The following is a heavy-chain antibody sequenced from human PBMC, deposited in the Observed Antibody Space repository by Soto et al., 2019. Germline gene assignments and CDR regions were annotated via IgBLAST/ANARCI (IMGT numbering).Heavy chain of an antibody. D-gene: IGHD6-13*01. J-gene: IGHJ4*02. CDR2: IYWDDDK. CDR3: AHRRRGAAAGTFDY. CDR1: GFSLSTSGVG. Sequence: QITLKESGPTLVKHTQTLTLTCTFSGFSLSTSGVGVGWIRQPPGKALEWLALIYWDDDKRYSPSLKSRLTITKDTSKNQVVLTMTNMDPVDTATYYCAHRRRGAAAGTFDYWGQGTLVTVSS. V-gene: IGHV2-5*02.